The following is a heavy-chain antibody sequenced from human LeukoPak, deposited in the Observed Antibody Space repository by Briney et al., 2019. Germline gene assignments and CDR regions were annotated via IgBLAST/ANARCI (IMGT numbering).Heavy chain of an antibody. CDR2: INTNTGNP. J-gene: IGHJ4*02. V-gene: IGHV7-4-1*02. CDR3: ARTRAPYYYGSGSPDF. Sequence: ASVKVSCKASGYTFTNYTMNWVRQAPGQGLEWMGWINTNTGNPTYAQGFTGRFVFSLDTSVSTAYLQISSLKAEDTAVYYCARTRAPYYYGSGSPDFWGQGTLVTVSS. CDR1: GYTFTNYT. D-gene: IGHD3-10*01.